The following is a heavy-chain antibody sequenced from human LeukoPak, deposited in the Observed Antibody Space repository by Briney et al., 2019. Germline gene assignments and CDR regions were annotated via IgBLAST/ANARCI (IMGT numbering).Heavy chain of an antibody. CDR2: ISGSGGST. Sequence: GGSLRLSCAASGFTFSSYAMSWVRQAPGKGLEWVSAISGSGGSTYYADSVKGRFTISRDNAKNSLYLQMNSLRDEDTAVYYCARGRYYGDYWGQGTLVTVSS. D-gene: IGHD3-10*01. CDR3: ARGRYYGDY. J-gene: IGHJ4*02. CDR1: GFTFSSYA. V-gene: IGHV3-23*01.